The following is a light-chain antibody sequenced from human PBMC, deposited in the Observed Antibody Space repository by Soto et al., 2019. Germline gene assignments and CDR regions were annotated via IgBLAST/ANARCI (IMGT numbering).Light chain of an antibody. Sequence: DIQMTQSPSSLSASVGDRVTITCRASQSITGYLNWYQQKPGKAPKLLIYAASNLQSGVPSRFSGSRSGTDFTLTISSLQRDDFATSFCQQSLGIPYTFGQGTSLETK. V-gene: IGKV1-39*01. CDR3: QQSLGIPYT. CDR1: QSITGY. J-gene: IGKJ2*01. CDR2: AAS.